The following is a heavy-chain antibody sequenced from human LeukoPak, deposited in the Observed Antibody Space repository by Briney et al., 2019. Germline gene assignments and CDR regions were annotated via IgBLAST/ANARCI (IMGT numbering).Heavy chain of an antibody. CDR1: GYTFTSYG. J-gene: IGHJ4*02. Sequence: ASVKVSCKASGYTFTSYGISWVRQAPGQGLEWMGWTSAYNGNTNYAQKLQGRVTMTTDTSTSTAYMELRSLRSDDTAVYYCARDGYTYYDFWSGYYLDYWGQGTLVTVSS. CDR3: ARDGYTYYDFWSGYYLDY. CDR2: TSAYNGNT. D-gene: IGHD3-3*01. V-gene: IGHV1-18*01.